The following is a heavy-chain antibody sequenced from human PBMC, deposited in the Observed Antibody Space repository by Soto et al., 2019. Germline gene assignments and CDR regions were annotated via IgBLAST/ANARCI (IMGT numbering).Heavy chain of an antibody. CDR3: ARVAGAYYFDY. Sequence: SETLFLTYAVYGGSFSGYYWSWIRQPPGKGLEWIGEINHSGSTNYNPSLKSRVTISVDTSKNQFSLKLSSVTAADTAVYYCARVAGAYYFDYWGQGTLVTVSS. D-gene: IGHD6-19*01. CDR1: GGSFSGYY. V-gene: IGHV4-34*01. CDR2: INHSGST. J-gene: IGHJ4*02.